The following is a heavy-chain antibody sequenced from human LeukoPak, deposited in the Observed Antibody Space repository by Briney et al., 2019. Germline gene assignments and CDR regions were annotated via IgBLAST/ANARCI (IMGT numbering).Heavy chain of an antibody. CDR1: GFTFSSYS. CDR3: ARSLPAYDSLDY. Sequence: GGSLRLSCAASGFTFSSYSMNWVRQALGKGLEWVSSISSSSYIYYADSVKGRFTISRDNAKNSLYLQMNSLRAEDTAVYYCARSLPAYDSLDYWGQGTLVTVSS. D-gene: IGHD3-22*01. CDR2: ISSSSYI. J-gene: IGHJ4*02. V-gene: IGHV3-21*01.